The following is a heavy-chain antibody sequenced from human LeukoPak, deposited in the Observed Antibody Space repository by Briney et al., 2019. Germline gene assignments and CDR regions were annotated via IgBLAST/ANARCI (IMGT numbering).Heavy chain of an antibody. CDR1: GFAFSSYA. D-gene: IGHD6-13*01. Sequence: GGSLRLSCAASGFAFSSYAMSWVRQAPGKGLEWVAVISYDGSNKYYADSVKGRFTISRDNSKNTLYLQMNSLRAEDTAVYYCARVVAAGTYYYYYYGMDVWGQGTTVTVSS. V-gene: IGHV3-30-3*01. J-gene: IGHJ6*02. CDR2: ISYDGSNK. CDR3: ARVVAAGTYYYYYYGMDV.